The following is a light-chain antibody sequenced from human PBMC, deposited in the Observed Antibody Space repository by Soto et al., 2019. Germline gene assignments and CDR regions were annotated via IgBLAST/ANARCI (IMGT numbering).Light chain of an antibody. Sequence: QLTQSPTSLSASVGDRVTITCRASQSISTYLNWYQHKPGKAPKLLIYAASTLQSGVPSRFSGSGSGTDFTLTISSLQPEDFATYYCLQDYNYPWTFGQGTKVDIK. CDR1: QSISTY. CDR2: AAS. CDR3: LQDYNYPWT. J-gene: IGKJ1*01. V-gene: IGKV1-6*01.